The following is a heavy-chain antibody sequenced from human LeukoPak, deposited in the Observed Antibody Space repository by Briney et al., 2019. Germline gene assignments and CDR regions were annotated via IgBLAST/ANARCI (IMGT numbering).Heavy chain of an antibody. CDR2: ISAYNGNT. V-gene: IGHV1-18*01. D-gene: IGHD3-3*01. J-gene: IGHJ4*02. Sequence: ASVKVSCKASGYTFTSYGISWVRQAPGQGLEWVGWISAYNGNTNYAEKLQGRVSMATDTSTSTAYMELRSLRSDDTAVHYCARDSEQYYDFWSGYSVWGQGTLVTVSS. CDR3: ARDSEQYYDFWSGYSV. CDR1: GYTFTSYG.